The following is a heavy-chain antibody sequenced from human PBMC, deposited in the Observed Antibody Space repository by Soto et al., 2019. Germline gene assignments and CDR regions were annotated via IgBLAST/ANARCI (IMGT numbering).Heavy chain of an antibody. J-gene: IGHJ4*02. Sequence: QVQLVESGGGVVQPGRSLRLSCAASGFTFSSYAMHWVRQAPGKGLEWVAVISYDGSNKYYADSVKGRFTISRDNSKNTLYLQMNSLRADDTAVYYCARDSLAAEYYFDYWGQGTLVTVSS. CDR2: ISYDGSNK. V-gene: IGHV3-30-3*01. D-gene: IGHD6-6*01. CDR1: GFTFSSYA. CDR3: ARDSLAAEYYFDY.